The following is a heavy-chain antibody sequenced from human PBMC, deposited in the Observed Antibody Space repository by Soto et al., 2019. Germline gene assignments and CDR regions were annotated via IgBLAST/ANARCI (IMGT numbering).Heavy chain of an antibody. CDR1: GFGFNGCY. CDR3: ARGGDRFDGMDV. D-gene: IGHD3-16*01. Sequence: GGSLRLSCAASGFGFNGCYMHWVRQAPGKNLEWVAAISTAGDTYYLGSVKGRFTISREDAKNSLSLQMNSLRVGDTAVYYCARGGDRFDGMDVWGQGTTVTVCS. V-gene: IGHV3-13*01. CDR2: ISTAGDT. J-gene: IGHJ6*02.